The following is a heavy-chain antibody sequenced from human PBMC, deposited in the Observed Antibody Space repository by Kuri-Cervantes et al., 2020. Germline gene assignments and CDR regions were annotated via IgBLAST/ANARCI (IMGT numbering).Heavy chain of an antibody. D-gene: IGHD2-15*01. CDR1: GFTFSSYG. Sequence: GESLKISCAASGFTFSSYGMHWVRQAPGKGLEWVAVISYDGSNKYYADSVKGRFTISRDNAKNSLYLQMNSLRAEDTAVYYCARWGEDCSGGSCYPIPLLAWGQGTLVTVSS. J-gene: IGHJ5*02. V-gene: IGHV3-30*03. CDR3: ARWGEDCSGGSCYPIPLLA. CDR2: ISYDGSNK.